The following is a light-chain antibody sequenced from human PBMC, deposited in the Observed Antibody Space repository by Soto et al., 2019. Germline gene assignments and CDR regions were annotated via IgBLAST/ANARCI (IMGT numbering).Light chain of an antibody. CDR1: QSVSSN. Sequence: EIVLTQSPGTLSLSPGERATLSCRASQSVSSNLAWYQQKPGQAPRLLIYGASTRATGIPARFSGSGSGTDFTLTITRLEPEDFAVYYCQQYQSLTFGGGTKVDIK. CDR2: GAS. J-gene: IGKJ4*01. CDR3: QQYQSLT. V-gene: IGKV3-20*01.